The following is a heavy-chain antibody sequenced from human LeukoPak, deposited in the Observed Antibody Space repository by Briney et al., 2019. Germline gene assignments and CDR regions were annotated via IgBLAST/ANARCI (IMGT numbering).Heavy chain of an antibody. Sequence: ASVKVSCKASGYTFTSYGISWVRQAPGQGLEWMGWISAYNGNTNYAPKLQGRVTMTTDTSTSTAYMELWSLRSDDTAVYFCARTGSDYGGNSFDYWGQGTLVTVSS. D-gene: IGHD4-23*01. CDR2: ISAYNGNT. V-gene: IGHV1-18*01. CDR3: ARTGSDYGGNSFDY. J-gene: IGHJ4*02. CDR1: GYTFTSYG.